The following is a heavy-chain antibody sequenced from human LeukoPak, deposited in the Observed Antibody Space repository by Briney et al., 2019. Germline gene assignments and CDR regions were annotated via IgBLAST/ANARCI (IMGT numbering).Heavy chain of an antibody. V-gene: IGHV1-2*02. CDR3: ARGGVVVITADAFDI. D-gene: IGHD3-22*01. J-gene: IGHJ3*02. CDR1: GYTFTGYY. CDR2: INPNSGGT. Sequence: ASVKVSCKASGYTFTGYYMHWVRQAPGQGLEWMGWINPNSGGTNYAQKFQGRVTMTRDTSISTAYMELSRLRSDDTAVYYCARGGVVVITADAFDIWGQGTMVTVSS.